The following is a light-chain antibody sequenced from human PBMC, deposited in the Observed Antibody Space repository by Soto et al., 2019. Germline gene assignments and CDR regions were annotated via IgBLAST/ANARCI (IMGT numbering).Light chain of an antibody. Sequence: EIVLTQSPGTLSLSPGERATLSCRASQSVSSGYLAWYQQKPGQAPRLLIYGASSRATGIPDRFSGSGSGTDFTLTISRLEPEDFAVYYCQQYGSSSFTFGPGTKVDIK. CDR1: QSVSSGY. CDR2: GAS. CDR3: QQYGSSSFT. V-gene: IGKV3-20*01. J-gene: IGKJ3*01.